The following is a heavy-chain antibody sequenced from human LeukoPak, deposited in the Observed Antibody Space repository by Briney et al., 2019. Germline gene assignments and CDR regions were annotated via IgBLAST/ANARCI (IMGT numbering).Heavy chain of an antibody. CDR1: GFTFSSHS. V-gene: IGHV3-21*01. D-gene: IGHD5-12*01. CDR3: ARDPLVATTDYYYYYGMDV. Sequence: GGSLRLSCAASGFTFSSHSMNWVRQAPGKGLEWVSSIDSSSGYTYYADSVKGRFTISRDNAKNSLYLQMNSLRAEDTAVYYCARDPLVATTDYYYYYGMDVWGQGTTVTVSS. CDR2: IDSSSGYT. J-gene: IGHJ6*02.